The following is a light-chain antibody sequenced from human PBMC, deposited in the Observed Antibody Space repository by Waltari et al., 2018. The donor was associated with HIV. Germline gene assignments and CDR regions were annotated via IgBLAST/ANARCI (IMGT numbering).Light chain of an antibody. Sequence: QSVLTQPPSASGTPGQRVSISCSGSNSNIGRHYVYWYRQLPGTAPKLLIYGNNQRPSGVPDRFSGSKSGTAASLAISGLRSEDEADYYCAAWDDSLSGPVVFGGGTKLTVL. CDR1: NSNIGRHY. V-gene: IGLV1-47*01. CDR2: GNN. CDR3: AAWDDSLSGPVV. J-gene: IGLJ2*01.